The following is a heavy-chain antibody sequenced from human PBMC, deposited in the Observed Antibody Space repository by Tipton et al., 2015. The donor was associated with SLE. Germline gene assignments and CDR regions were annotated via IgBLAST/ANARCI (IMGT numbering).Heavy chain of an antibody. CDR2: IYYSGST. CDR3: ASHIAAATGLFDY. V-gene: IGHV4-38-2*01. Sequence: TLSLTCAVSGYSISSGYYWGWIRQPPGKGLEWIGSIYYSGSTYYNPSLKSRVTISVDTSKNQFSLKLSSVTAADTAVYYCASHIAAATGLFDYWGQGTLVTVSS. CDR1: GYSISSGYY. D-gene: IGHD6-13*01. J-gene: IGHJ4*02.